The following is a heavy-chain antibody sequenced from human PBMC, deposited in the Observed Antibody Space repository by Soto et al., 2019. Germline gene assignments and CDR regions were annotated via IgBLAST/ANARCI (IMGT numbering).Heavy chain of an antibody. V-gene: IGHV1-18*04. Sequence: ASVKVSCKTSGYTFNSYGISWVRQAPGQGLEWMAWISAYSGNTNYAQTFQGRVTMTTDTSTSTAYMELRSLRSDDTAVYYRARAWQQLPNYFDYWGQGTLVTVSS. CDR2: ISAYSGNT. D-gene: IGHD6-13*01. CDR1: GYTFNSYG. J-gene: IGHJ4*02. CDR3: ARAWQQLPNYFDY.